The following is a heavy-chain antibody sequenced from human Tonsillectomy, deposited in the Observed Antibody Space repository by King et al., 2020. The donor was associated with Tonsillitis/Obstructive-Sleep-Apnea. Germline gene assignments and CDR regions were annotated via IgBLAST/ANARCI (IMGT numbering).Heavy chain of an antibody. CDR3: ARGEHNWNYEAHYYYYYYMDV. J-gene: IGHJ6*02. CDR1: GDSVSSNSAA. V-gene: IGHV6-1*01. CDR2: TYYRSKWYN. Sequence: QVQLQQSGPGLVKPSQTLSLTCAISGDSVSSNSAAWNWIRQSPSRGLEWLGRTYYRSKWYNDYAVSVKSRITINPDTSKNQYSLQLNSVTPEDTAVYYYARGEHNWNYEAHYYYYYYMDVWGQGTTVTVSS. D-gene: IGHD1-7*01.